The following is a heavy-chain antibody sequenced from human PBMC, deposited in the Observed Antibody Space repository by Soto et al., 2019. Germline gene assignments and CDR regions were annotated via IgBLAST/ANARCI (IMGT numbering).Heavy chain of an antibody. CDR1: GLTFDDYA. J-gene: IGHJ3*02. CDR2: ISWNSGSI. V-gene: IGHV3-9*01. Sequence: GGSLRLSCAASGLTFDDYAMHWVRQAPGKGLEWVSGISWNSGSIGYADSVKGRFTISRDNAKNSLYLQMNSLRAEDTALYYCAKDLGEGVGATSAFDIWGQGTMVTVSS. CDR3: AKDLGEGVGATSAFDI. D-gene: IGHD1-26*01.